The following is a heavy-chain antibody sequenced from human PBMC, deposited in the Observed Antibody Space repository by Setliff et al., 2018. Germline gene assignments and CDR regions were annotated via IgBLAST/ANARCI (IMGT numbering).Heavy chain of an antibody. Sequence: GGSLRLSCTTSGFTFNTYWMHWVRQAPGKGLVWFSHINSDGSGTSYADSVKGRFTISRDKSKNTLYLHLSSLRVEDTATYYCARDRGGTNPWFDFWGQGTQVTVSS. V-gene: IGHV3-74*01. CDR1: GFTFNTYW. CDR3: ARDRGGTNPWFDF. D-gene: IGHD3-10*01. CDR2: INSDGSGT. J-gene: IGHJ5*01.